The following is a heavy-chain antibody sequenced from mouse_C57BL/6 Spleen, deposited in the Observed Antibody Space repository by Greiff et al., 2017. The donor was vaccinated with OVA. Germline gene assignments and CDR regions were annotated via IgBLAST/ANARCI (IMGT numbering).Heavy chain of an antibody. J-gene: IGHJ3*01. CDR1: GYSITSGYY. D-gene: IGHD2-4*01. Sequence: EVHLVESGPGLVKPSQSLSLTCSVTGYSITSGYYWNWIRQFPGNKLEWMGYISYDGSNNYNPSLKNRISITRDTSKNQFFLKLNSVTTEDTATYYCARDWVYDYDFAYWGQGTLVTVSA. CDR3: ARDWVYDYDFAY. CDR2: ISYDGSN. V-gene: IGHV3-6*01.